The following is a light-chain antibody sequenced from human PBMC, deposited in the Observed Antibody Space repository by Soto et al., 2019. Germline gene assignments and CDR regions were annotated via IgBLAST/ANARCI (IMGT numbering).Light chain of an antibody. CDR2: GTS. J-gene: IGKJ1*01. CDR1: QSISNL. CDR3: QQSYSSSWT. V-gene: IGKV1-39*01. Sequence: DIQMTQSPSSLSASVGDRVTITCRARQSISNLLTWYQHKPGKAPKLLIYGTSTLQSGVPSRFSGSGSGTDFTLTISSLQREDFATYYCQQSYSSSWTFGQGTKVEIK.